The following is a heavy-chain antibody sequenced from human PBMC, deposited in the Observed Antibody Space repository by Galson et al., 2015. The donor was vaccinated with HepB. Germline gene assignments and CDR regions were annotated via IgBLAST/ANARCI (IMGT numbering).Heavy chain of an antibody. J-gene: IGHJ3*02. CDR3: ARVPVQGGAFDI. V-gene: IGHV1-69*06. Sequence: SVKVSCKASGGTISNYALTWVRQAPGQGLEWMGGIIPMVGTTKYAQKFQDRVTISADKSTTTAYMELSSLRSEDTAVYYCARVPVQGGAFDIWGQGTMVTVS. CDR2: IIPMVGTT. CDR1: GGTISNYA. D-gene: IGHD3-10*01.